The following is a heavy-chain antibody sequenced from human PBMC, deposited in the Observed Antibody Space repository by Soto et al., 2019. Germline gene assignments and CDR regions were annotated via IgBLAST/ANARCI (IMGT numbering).Heavy chain of an antibody. CDR1: GYTLTELS. Sequence: ASVKVSCKVSGYTLTELSMHWVRQAPGKGLEWMGGFDPEDGETIYAQKFQGRVTMTEDTSTDTAYMELSSLRSEDTAVYYCATGPSPPFYCSSTSCYAYWGQGTLVTVSS. CDR2: FDPEDGET. CDR3: ATGPSPPFYCSSTSCYAY. D-gene: IGHD2-2*01. V-gene: IGHV1-24*01. J-gene: IGHJ4*02.